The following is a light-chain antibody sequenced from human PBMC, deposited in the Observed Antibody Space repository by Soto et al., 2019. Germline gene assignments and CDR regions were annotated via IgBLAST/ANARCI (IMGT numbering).Light chain of an antibody. V-gene: IGKV1-39*01. Sequence: DIQMTQSPSSLSASVGDRVTITCRASESINRHLNWYQQKPGKAPKLLIYAASSLQNGVPSRFSGSGSGTDFTLTISNLQPEDFATYYCQQSYRTLSISFGQGTRLEIK. J-gene: IGKJ5*01. CDR1: ESINRH. CDR3: QQSYRTLSIS. CDR2: AAS.